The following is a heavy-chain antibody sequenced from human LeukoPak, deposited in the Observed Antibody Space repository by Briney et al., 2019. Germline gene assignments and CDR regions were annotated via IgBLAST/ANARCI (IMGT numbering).Heavy chain of an antibody. D-gene: IGHD5-18*01. V-gene: IGHV3-53*01. Sequence: GGSLRLSCAASEFTFSSYAMSWVRQAPGKGLEWVSVIYSGGSTYYADSVKGRFTISRDNSKNTLYLQMNSLRAEDTAVYYCARESIQLWLPYYYYYGMDVWGQGTTVTVSS. CDR2: IYSGGST. CDR1: EFTFSSYA. J-gene: IGHJ6*02. CDR3: ARESIQLWLPYYYYYGMDV.